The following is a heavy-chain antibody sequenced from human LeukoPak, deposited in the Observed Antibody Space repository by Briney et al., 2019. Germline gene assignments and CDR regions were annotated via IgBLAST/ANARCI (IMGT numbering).Heavy chain of an antibody. CDR1: GCSFDAYD. J-gene: IGHJ4*02. Sequence: PGGSLRLSCAASGCSFDAYDMSWVRQAPGKGLEWVSGINWNGGSTGYADSVKGRFTISRDNAKNSLYLQMSSLRAEDTALYYCAREEGGYFDYWGQGTLVTVSS. CDR2: INWNGGST. D-gene: IGHD3-16*01. CDR3: AREEGGYFDY. V-gene: IGHV3-20*04.